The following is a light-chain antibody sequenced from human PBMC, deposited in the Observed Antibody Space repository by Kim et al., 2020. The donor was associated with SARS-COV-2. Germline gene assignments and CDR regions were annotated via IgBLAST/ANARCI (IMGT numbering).Light chain of an antibody. V-gene: IGKV1-9*01. CDR2: AAS. CDR1: QGISSY. Sequence: DIQLTQSPSFLSASVGDRVTITCRASQGISSYLAWYQQKPGKAPKLLIYAASTLQSGVPSRFSGSGSGTEFTLTISSLQPEDFATYYGQQLNSYPRLTFGGGTKLEI. CDR3: QQLNSYPRLT. J-gene: IGKJ4*01.